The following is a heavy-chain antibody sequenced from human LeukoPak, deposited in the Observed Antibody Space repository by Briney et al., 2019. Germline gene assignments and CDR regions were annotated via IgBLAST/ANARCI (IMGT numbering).Heavy chain of an antibody. CDR3: AADPGYGVALDYYYYGMDV. D-gene: IGHD5-18*01. J-gene: IGHJ6*02. CDR2: VVVGSGNT. V-gene: IGHV1-58*01. CDR1: GFTFTTSA. Sequence: SVKVSCKASGFTFTTSAVQWVRQARGQRLEWIGWVVVGSGNTNYAQKFQERVTITRDMSTSTAYMELSSLSSEDTAVYYCAADPGYGVALDYYYYGMDVWGQGTTVTVSS.